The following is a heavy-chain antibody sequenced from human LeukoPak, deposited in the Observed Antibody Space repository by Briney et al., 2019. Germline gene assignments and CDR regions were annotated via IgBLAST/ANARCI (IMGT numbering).Heavy chain of an antibody. Sequence: EASVKVSCKASTYTFTNYDINWLRQATGQRLEWTGWMNPYNGNTGYAQKFQGRVTMTRNTSISTAYMELSSLRSEDTAVYYCARGSTGDYWGQGTLVTVSS. J-gene: IGHJ4*02. CDR1: TYTFTNYD. CDR2: MNPYNGNT. V-gene: IGHV1-8*01. CDR3: ARGSTGDY. D-gene: IGHD2-2*01.